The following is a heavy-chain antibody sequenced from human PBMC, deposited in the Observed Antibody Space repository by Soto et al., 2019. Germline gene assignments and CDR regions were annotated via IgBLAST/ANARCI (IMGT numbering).Heavy chain of an antibody. J-gene: IGHJ5*02. V-gene: IGHV1-3*01. CDR1: GYTFTSYA. Sequence: ASVKVSCKASGYTFTSYAMHWVRQAPGQRLEWMGWINAGNGNTKYSQKFQGRVTITRDTSPTTAYMELSSLRCEDTAVYYCARDVHCSGGSCYSVGSWFDPWGQGTLVTVSS. CDR3: ARDVHCSGGSCYSVGSWFDP. CDR2: INAGNGNT. D-gene: IGHD2-15*01.